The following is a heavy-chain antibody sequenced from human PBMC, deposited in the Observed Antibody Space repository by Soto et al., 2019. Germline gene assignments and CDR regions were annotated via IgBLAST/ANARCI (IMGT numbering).Heavy chain of an antibody. J-gene: IGHJ6*02. CDR3: AKVTGGKRYSVLDV. CDR1: GFTFSSYA. V-gene: IGHV3-23*01. D-gene: IGHD3-9*01. Sequence: EVQLLESGGGLVQPGGSLRLSCAASGFTFSSYAMSWVRQAPGKGLEWVSGIRSNGGSTYYADSVKGRFTISRDNSKNTLYLQMDPLRAEDTALYYCAKVTGGKRYSVLDVWGQGTTVTVSS. CDR2: IRSNGGST.